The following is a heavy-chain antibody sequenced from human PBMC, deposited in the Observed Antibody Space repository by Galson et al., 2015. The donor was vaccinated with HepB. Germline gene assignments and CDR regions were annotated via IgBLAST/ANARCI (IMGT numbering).Heavy chain of an antibody. CDR3: TRLGDFSGYSSR. CDR1: GFTFKTHS. Sequence: SLRLSCAASGFTFKTHSMNWVRQAPGKGLEWVSRIRSKGNNYATSYVPSLKGRFTISGDDSKNMAYLHMKSLKTEDTAVYYCTRLGDFSGYSSRWGQGTLVTVSS. CDR2: IRSKGNNYAT. V-gene: IGHV3-73*01. D-gene: IGHD6-13*01. J-gene: IGHJ4*02.